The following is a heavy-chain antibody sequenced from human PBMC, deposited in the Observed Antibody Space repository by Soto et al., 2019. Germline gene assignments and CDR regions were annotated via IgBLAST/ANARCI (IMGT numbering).Heavy chain of an antibody. D-gene: IGHD3-22*01. Sequence: ASVYVSWKSASYTFTSYVRSWVRQAPEQGHEWMGWISAYNGNTNYAQKLQGRVTMTTDTSTSTAYMELRSLRSDDTAVYYCARSYYDSSGYLGAHAFDIWGQGTMVTVSS. J-gene: IGHJ3*02. CDR2: ISAYNGNT. CDR1: SYTFTSYV. V-gene: IGHV1-18*04. CDR3: ARSYYDSSGYLGAHAFDI.